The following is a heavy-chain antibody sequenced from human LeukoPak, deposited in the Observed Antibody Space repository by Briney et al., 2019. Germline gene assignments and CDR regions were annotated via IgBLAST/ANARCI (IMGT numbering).Heavy chain of an antibody. Sequence: GGSLRLSCAASGFTVSSNYMSWVRQAPGKGLEWVSVIYSGGSTYYADSVKGRFTISRDNSKNTLYLQMNSLRAEDTAVYYCARETHDYGDYDYWGQGTLVTVSS. D-gene: IGHD4-17*01. V-gene: IGHV3-66*01. J-gene: IGHJ4*02. CDR2: IYSGGST. CDR3: ARETHDYGDYDY. CDR1: GFTVSSNY.